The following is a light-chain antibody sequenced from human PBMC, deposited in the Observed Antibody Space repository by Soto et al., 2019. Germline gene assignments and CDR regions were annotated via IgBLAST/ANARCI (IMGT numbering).Light chain of an antibody. V-gene: IGKV3-20*01. Sequence: EIVLTQSPGTLSLSPGERATLSCRASQSISRSYLAWYQHKPGQAPRLLIYGSSTRAAGIPDRFSGSGSGTDFTLTISRLEPEDFAVYYCQHYGSSPHTFGPGTKVDIK. CDR3: QHYGSSPHT. CDR1: QSISRSY. CDR2: GSS. J-gene: IGKJ3*01.